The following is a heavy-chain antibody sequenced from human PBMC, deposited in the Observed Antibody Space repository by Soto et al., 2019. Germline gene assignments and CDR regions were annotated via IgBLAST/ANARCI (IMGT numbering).Heavy chain of an antibody. J-gene: IGHJ4*02. Sequence: QVQPVQSGAEVRKPGASVKVCCKASGYTFNRHYIQWVRQAPGQGLEWMGMIDPSGGDTNYAKKFQGRVTLTSDTSTSTVYMELSSLRSEDTAVYYCAKRRGVGLTRSSFDYWGPGTLVIVSS. CDR2: IDPSGGDT. V-gene: IGHV1-46*02. CDR1: GYTFNRHY. D-gene: IGHD1-26*01. CDR3: AKRRGVGLTRSSFDY.